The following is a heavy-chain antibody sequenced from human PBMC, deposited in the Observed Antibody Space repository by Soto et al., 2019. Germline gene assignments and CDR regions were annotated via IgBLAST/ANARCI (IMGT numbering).Heavy chain of an antibody. CDR1: GYTLTELS. Sequence: DSVKVSCKVSGYTLTELSMHWVRQAPGKGLEWMGGFDPEDGETIYAHKFQGRVTMTEDTSTDTAYMELSSLRSEDTAVYYCATTTSGQPHYXWGQGTLFTISX. CDR2: FDPEDGET. V-gene: IGHV1-24*01. D-gene: IGHD1-1*01. J-gene: IGHJ4*02. CDR3: ATTTSGQPHYX.